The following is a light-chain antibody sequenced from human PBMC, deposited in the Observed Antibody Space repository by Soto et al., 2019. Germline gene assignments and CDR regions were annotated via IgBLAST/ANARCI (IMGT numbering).Light chain of an antibody. J-gene: IGKJ1*01. CDR2: GAS. CDR3: QQYGDLPWT. V-gene: IGKV3-20*01. Sequence: EMVMTQSPATLSVSPGERATLSCRASQSVSSNYLAWYQQKPGQAPRLLIYGASSRATGIPDRFSGSGSGTDFTLTTDRLESEDFAVYFCQQYGDLPWTFGQGTKVDIK. CDR1: QSVSSNY.